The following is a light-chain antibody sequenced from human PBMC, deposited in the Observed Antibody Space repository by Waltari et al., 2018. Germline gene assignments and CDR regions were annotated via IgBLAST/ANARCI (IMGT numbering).Light chain of an antibody. CDR3: HQRYNWPQT. CDR2: DTY. J-gene: IGKJ3*01. CDR1: NSVRSK. V-gene: IGKV3-11*01. Sequence: EIVLTQSPDNLSLSPGERATLFCTASNSVRSKLAWLKPKPGQDPRLLIYDTYNRPTGIPARFSGSGSGTDFTLTISSLEPEDCAVYYGHQRYNWPQTCCPGTKMDIK.